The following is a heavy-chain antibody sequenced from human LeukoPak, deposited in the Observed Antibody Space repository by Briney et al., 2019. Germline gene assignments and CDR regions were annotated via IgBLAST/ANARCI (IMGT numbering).Heavy chain of an antibody. CDR3: ARAPYGSGSYYTTTFDP. Sequence: GASVKVSCKASGYTFTSYYMHWVRQAPGQGLEWMGIINPSGGSTSYVQKFQGRVTMTRDTSTSTVYMELSSLRSEDTAVYYCARAPYGSGSYYTTTFDPWGQGTLVTVSS. D-gene: IGHD3-10*01. CDR2: INPSGGST. V-gene: IGHV1-46*01. CDR1: GYTFTSYY. J-gene: IGHJ5*02.